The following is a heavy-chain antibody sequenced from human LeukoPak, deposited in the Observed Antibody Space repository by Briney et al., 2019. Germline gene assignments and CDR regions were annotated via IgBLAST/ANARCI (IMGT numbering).Heavy chain of an antibody. V-gene: IGHV3-20*04. J-gene: IGHJ2*01. Sequence: GGSLRLSCVASGFPFADYGMNWVRQVPGKGLEWVSGINWIGVSKGQGDSVRGRFTVSRDNAKNSLYLHMNSLRADDTAFYYCARDALMLSSSRPLDLWGRGTLVTVSS. D-gene: IGHD2-2*01. CDR2: INWIGVSK. CDR1: GFPFADYG. CDR3: ARDALMLSSSRPLDL.